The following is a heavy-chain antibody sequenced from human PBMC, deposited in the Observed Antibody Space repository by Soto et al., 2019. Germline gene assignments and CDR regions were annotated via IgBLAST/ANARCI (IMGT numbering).Heavy chain of an antibody. CDR2: INSDGSST. CDR1: GFTFSNAW. CDR3: ARDSSPYYDFWSGFYTYFDY. D-gene: IGHD3-3*01. V-gene: IGHV3-74*01. Sequence: PGGSLRLSCAASGFTFSNAWMNWVRQAPGKGLVWVSRINSDGSSTNYADSVKGRFTISRDNAKNTLYLQMNSLRADDTAVYYCARDSSPYYDFWSGFYTYFDYWGQGALVTVSS. J-gene: IGHJ4*02.